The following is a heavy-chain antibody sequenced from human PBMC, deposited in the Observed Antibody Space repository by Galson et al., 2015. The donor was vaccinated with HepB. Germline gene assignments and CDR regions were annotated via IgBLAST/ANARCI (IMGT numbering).Heavy chain of an antibody. J-gene: IGHJ6*03. CDR2: IIPIFGTA. Sequence: SVKVSCKASGGTFSSYAISWVRQAPGQGLEWMGGIIPIFGTANYAQKFQGRVTITADESTSTAYMELSSLRSEDTAVYYCARVLEWLSHSDYYYYYMDVWGKGTTVTVSS. CDR1: GGTFSSYA. V-gene: IGHV1-69*13. D-gene: IGHD3-3*01. CDR3: ARVLEWLSHSDYYYYYMDV.